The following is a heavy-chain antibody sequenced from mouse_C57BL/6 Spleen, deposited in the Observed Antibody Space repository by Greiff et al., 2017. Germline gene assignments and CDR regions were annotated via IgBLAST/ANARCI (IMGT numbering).Heavy chain of an antibody. Sequence: QVQLQQPGAELVRPGSSVKLSCKASGYTFTSYWMDWVKQRPGQGLEWIGNIYPSDSETHYNQKFKDKATLTVDKSSSTAYMQLSSLTSADSAVYYCARAYSRYAMDYWGQGTSVTVSS. CDR1: GYTFTSYW. J-gene: IGHJ4*01. CDR3: ARAYSRYAMDY. D-gene: IGHD2-5*01. V-gene: IGHV1-61*01. CDR2: IYPSDSET.